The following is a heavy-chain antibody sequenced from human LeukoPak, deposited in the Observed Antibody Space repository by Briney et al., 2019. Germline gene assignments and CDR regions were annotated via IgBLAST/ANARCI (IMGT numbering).Heavy chain of an antibody. J-gene: IGHJ6*02. CDR1: GFTFSSYG. CDR2: IWYDGSNK. D-gene: IGHD2-2*01. Sequence: GRSLRLSCAASGFTFSSYGMHWVRQAPGKGLEWVAVIWYDGSNKYYADSVKGRFTISRDNSKNTLYLQMNSLGAEDTAVYYCAIGRPRYCSSTSCYFTPVMDVWGQGTTVTVSS. CDR3: AIGRPRYCSSTSCYFTPVMDV. V-gene: IGHV3-33*01.